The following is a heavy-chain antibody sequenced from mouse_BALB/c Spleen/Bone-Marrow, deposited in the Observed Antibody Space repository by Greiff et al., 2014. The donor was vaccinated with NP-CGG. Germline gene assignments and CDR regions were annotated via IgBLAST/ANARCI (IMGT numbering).Heavy chain of an antibody. CDR3: ARRYGNYGNFDV. V-gene: IGHV5-9-1*01. Sequence: EVKLMESGGGLVKPGGSLKLSCAASGFTFSTYAMSWVRQTPEKRLEWVATISRGGSYIYYPDSVKGRFTISRDNAQNTLYLQMSSLGSEDTAIYYCARRYGNYGNFDVWGAGTTVTVSS. J-gene: IGHJ1*01. CDR1: GFTFSTYA. D-gene: IGHD2-1*01. CDR2: ISRGGSYI.